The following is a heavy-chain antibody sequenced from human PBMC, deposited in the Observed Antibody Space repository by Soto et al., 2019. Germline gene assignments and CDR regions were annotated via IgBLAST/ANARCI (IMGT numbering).Heavy chain of an antibody. V-gene: IGHV3-23*01. CDR3: AKAHTVTTFDY. CDR2: TSTSGGTT. Sequence: PGGSLRLSCAASGFTFSSYAMSLVRQAPGKGLECVSATSTSGGTTYYADSVKGRFTISRDNSKNTLYLQMHSLRAEDTAVYYCAKAHTVTTFDYWGQGTLVTVSS. J-gene: IGHJ4*02. D-gene: IGHD4-17*01. CDR1: GFTFSSYA.